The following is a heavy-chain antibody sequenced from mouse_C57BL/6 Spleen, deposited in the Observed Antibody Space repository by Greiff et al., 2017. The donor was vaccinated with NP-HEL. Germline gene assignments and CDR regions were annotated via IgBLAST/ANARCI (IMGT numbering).Heavy chain of an antibody. D-gene: IGHD1-1*01. J-gene: IGHJ2*01. Sequence: VQLQQPGAELVRPGASVKLSCTASGFNIKDDYMHWVKQRPEQGLEWIGWIDPANGDTEYAPKFQGKATITADTSSNTAYLQLSSLTSEDTAVYYCTAVITTIVAPYCFDYWGQGTTLTVSS. CDR3: TAVITTIVAPYCFDY. CDR1: GFNIKDDY. CDR2: IDPANGDT. V-gene: IGHV14-4*01.